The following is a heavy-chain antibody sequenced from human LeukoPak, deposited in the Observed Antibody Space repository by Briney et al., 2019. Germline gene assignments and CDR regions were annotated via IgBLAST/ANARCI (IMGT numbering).Heavy chain of an antibody. Sequence: GGSLGLSCEASGLPLGGFGRPGAGRAPGKGREGWAVFGYDGSNKYYADSVKGRFTISRDNSKNTLYLQMNSLRAEDAAVYYCAKDHCSSTSCYLGPLDYWGQGTLVTVSS. CDR1: GLPLGGFG. V-gene: IGHV3-33*06. J-gene: IGHJ4*02. D-gene: IGHD2-2*01. CDR3: AKDHCSSTSCYLGPLDY. CDR2: FGYDGSNK.